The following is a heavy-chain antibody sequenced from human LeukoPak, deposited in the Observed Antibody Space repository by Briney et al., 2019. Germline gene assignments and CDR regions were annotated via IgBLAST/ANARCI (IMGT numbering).Heavy chain of an antibody. J-gene: IGHJ2*01. Sequence: AGGSLRLSCAASGFTFDDYGMSWVRQAPGKGLEWVSGINWNGGSTGYADSVKGRFTISRDISKNTLYLQMNSLRAEDTAMYYCAKLLRSAWYFDLWGRGTLVTVSS. CDR3: AKLLRSAWYFDL. CDR1: GFTFDDYG. V-gene: IGHV3-20*04. D-gene: IGHD3-3*01. CDR2: INWNGGST.